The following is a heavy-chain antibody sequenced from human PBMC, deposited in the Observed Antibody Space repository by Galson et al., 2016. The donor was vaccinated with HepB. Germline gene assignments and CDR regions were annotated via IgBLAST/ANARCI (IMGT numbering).Heavy chain of an antibody. D-gene: IGHD6-13*01. V-gene: IGHV3-30*18. CDR1: GFTFSSYG. CDR2: ISYDGSNK. CDR3: AKEGIAAAGPFDY. Sequence: SLRLSCAASGFTFSSYGMHWVRQAPGKGLEWVAVISYDGSNKYYADSVKGRFTISRDNSKNTLYLQMNSPRAEDTAVYYCAKEGIAAAGPFDYWGQGTRVTVSS. J-gene: IGHJ4*02.